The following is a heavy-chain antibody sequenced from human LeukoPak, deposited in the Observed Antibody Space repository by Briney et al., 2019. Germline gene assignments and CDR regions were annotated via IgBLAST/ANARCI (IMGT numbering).Heavy chain of an antibody. Sequence: GGSLRLSCAASGFTVSSNYMSWVRQAPGKGLEWVSVIYSGGSTYYADSVKGRFTISRDNSKNTLYLQMNSLRAEDTAVYYCARDDYVWGSYRLTRPLDYWGQGILVTVSS. V-gene: IGHV3-66*01. D-gene: IGHD3-16*02. J-gene: IGHJ4*02. CDR1: GFTVSSNY. CDR3: ARDDYVWGSYRLTRPLDY. CDR2: IYSGGST.